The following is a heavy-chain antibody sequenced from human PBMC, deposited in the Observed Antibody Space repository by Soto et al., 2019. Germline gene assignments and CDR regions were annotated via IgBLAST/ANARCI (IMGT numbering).Heavy chain of an antibody. V-gene: IGHV4-59*08. Sequence: PSETLSLTCTVSGGSISSYYWSWIRQPPGKGLEWIGYIYYSGSTNYNPSLKSRVTISVDTSKNQFSLKLSSVTAADTAVYYCARILRNWFDPWGQGTLVTVSS. D-gene: IGHD2-15*01. J-gene: IGHJ5*02. CDR3: ARILRNWFDP. CDR2: IYYSGST. CDR1: GGSISSYY.